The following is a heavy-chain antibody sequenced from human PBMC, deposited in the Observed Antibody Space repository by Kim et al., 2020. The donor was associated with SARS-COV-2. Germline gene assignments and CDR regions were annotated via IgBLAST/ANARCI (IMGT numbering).Heavy chain of an antibody. J-gene: IGHJ5*02. CDR3: ARQGAYDAKWFDP. Sequence: YTPSLKSRVTISVDTSKNQFSLKLTSATAADTAVYYCARQGAYDAKWFDPWGQGTLVTVSS. D-gene: IGHD2-8*01. V-gene: IGHV4-59*08.